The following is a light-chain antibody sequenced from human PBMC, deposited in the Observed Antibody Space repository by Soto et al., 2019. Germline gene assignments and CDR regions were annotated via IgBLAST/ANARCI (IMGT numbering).Light chain of an antibody. J-gene: IGLJ2*01. CDR1: NLGSKY. Sequence: SYELTQPPSVSVSPGQTATITCSGDNLGSKYVCWYQQRPGQSPVLVMYQDKYRPSGIPDRFSGANSGSTATPTITGTQAMDEADYYCQAWDSITYVVFGGGTKLTVL. CDR3: QAWDSITYVV. CDR2: QDK. V-gene: IGLV3-1*01.